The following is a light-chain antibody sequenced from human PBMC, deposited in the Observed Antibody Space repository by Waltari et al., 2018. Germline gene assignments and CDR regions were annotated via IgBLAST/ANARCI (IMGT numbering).Light chain of an antibody. Sequence: VLTQSPGTLSLSPGARATLSCRTSQSVGKYLAWYQQKPGQAPRLLIYDTSTRATGIPDRFSGSGSWTDFSLTISRLEPEDFAVYYCQKYVSLPATFGQGTKVQAK. J-gene: IGKJ1*01. V-gene: IGKV3-20*01. CDR3: QKYVSLPAT. CDR2: DTS. CDR1: QSVGKY.